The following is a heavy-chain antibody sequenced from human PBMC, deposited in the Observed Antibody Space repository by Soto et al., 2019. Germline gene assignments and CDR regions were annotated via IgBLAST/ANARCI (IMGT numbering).Heavy chain of an antibody. J-gene: IGHJ3*02. V-gene: IGHV1-69*13. Sequence: GASVKVSCKASGGTFSSYAISWVRQAPGQGLEWMGGIIPIFGTANYAQKFQGRVTITADESTSTAYMELSSLRSEDTAVYYCARYCSGGSCYGVPRGDAFDIWGQGTMVTVSS. D-gene: IGHD2-15*01. CDR3: ARYCSGGSCYGVPRGDAFDI. CDR2: IIPIFGTA. CDR1: GGTFSSYA.